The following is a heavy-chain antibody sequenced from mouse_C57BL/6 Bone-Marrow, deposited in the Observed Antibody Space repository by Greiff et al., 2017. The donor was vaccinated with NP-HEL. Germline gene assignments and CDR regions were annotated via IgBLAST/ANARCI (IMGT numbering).Heavy chain of an antibody. J-gene: IGHJ4*01. Sequence: EVQGVESGGGLVKPGGSLKLSCAASGFTFSSYAMSWVRQTPEQRLEWVATISDGGSYTYYPDKVKGRFTLSRDNAKNNLYLQMSNLKSEYTAMDYCASAPPYYYGHNYAMDYWGQGTSVTVSS. CDR2: ISDGGSYT. CDR3: ASAPPYYYGHNYAMDY. D-gene: IGHD1-1*01. CDR1: GFTFSSYA. V-gene: IGHV5-4*01.